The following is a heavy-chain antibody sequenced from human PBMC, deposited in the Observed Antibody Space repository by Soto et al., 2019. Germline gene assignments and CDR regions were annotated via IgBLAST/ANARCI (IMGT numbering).Heavy chain of an antibody. Sequence: EVQLVESGGNLVQPGGSLRLSCAASGFTFSSNSMNWVRQAPGRGLEWLSYISSSGSNIHYADSVKGRFTISRDNAKNSLYLQMNSLRYEDMAVYYCAMSGGYYPWGQGTLVTVSS. CDR1: GFTFSSNS. J-gene: IGHJ5*02. CDR2: ISSSGSNI. V-gene: IGHV3-48*02. CDR3: AMSGGYYP. D-gene: IGHD3-22*01.